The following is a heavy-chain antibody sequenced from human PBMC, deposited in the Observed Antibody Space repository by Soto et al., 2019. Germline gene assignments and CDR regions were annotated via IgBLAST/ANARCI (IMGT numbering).Heavy chain of an antibody. J-gene: IGHJ3*02. CDR2: ISGSGGST. V-gene: IGHV3-23*01. CDR1: GFTFSSYA. Sequence: GSLRLSCAASGFTFSSYAMSWVRQAPGKGLEWVSAISGSGGSTYYADSVKGRFTISRDNSKNTLYLQMNSLRAEDTAVYYCAKVKDCSSTSCYTGAFDIWGQGTMVTVSS. D-gene: IGHD2-2*02. CDR3: AKVKDCSSTSCYTGAFDI.